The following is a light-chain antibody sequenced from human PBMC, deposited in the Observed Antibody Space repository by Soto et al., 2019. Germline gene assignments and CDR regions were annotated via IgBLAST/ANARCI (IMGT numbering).Light chain of an antibody. CDR2: VGTGGIVG. CDR1: SGYSNYK. Sequence: QPVLTQPPSASASLGASVTLTCTLSSGYSNYKVDWYQQRPGKGPRFVMRVGTGGIVGSKGDGIPDRFSVLGSGLNRYQTIKNIQEEDESDYHCGADHGSGSNFVVFGGGTKLTVL. J-gene: IGLJ2*01. CDR3: GADHGSGSNFVV. V-gene: IGLV9-49*01.